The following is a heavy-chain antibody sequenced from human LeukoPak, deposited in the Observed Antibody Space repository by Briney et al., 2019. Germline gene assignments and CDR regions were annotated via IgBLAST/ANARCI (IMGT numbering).Heavy chain of an antibody. Sequence: PSGTLSPTCAVSGGSISSSNWWSWVRQPPGKGLEWIGEMYHSGSSNYNPSPKSRVTLSVDKSKNQFSLNLSSVTAADTAVYYCARIVWQQRLGYYLAYWAQGTLVTVSS. CDR2: MYHSGSS. J-gene: IGHJ4*02. V-gene: IGHV4-4*02. CDR3: ARIVWQQRLGYYLAY. D-gene: IGHD6-13*01. CDR1: GGSISSSNW.